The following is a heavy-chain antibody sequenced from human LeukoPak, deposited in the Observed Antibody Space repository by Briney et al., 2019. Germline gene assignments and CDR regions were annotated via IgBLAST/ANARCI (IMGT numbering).Heavy chain of an antibody. CDR2: IYSAGDT. J-gene: IGHJ4*02. D-gene: IGHD2/OR15-2a*01. Sequence: VGSLRLSCAASGFTVSSNYMSWVRQAPEKGLEWVSTIYSAGDTYYADSVKGRFTISRDNSKNTIYVQMNSLRAEDTAVYYCARVREAYSNFDYWGQGTLVTVSS. V-gene: IGHV3-66*02. CDR3: ARVREAYSNFDY. CDR1: GFTVSSNY.